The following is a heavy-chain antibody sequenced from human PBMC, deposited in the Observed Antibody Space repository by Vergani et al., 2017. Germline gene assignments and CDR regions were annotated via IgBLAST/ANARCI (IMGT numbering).Heavy chain of an antibody. CDR3: ARDGDDFDY. CDR2: IYYSGST. CDR1: GGSISSSSYY. J-gene: IGHJ4*02. D-gene: IGHD4-17*01. Sequence: QLQLQESGPGLVKPSETLSLTCTVSGGSISSSSYYWGWVRQPPGKGLEWIGSIYYSGSTYYNPSLKSRVTISVDTSRNQFSLKLSSVTAADTAVYYCARDGDDFDYWGQGTLVTVSS. V-gene: IGHV4-39*02.